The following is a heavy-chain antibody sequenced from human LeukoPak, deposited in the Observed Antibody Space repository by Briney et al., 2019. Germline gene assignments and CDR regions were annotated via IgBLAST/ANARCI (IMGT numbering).Heavy chain of an antibody. CDR1: GDSLSTYY. Sequence: RSETLSLTCTVSGDSLSTYYWSWVPQPPGMGLEWVGYIYYGGSTNYNPSLKSRVTISLDTSNNQFSLNLSAATAADTAIYYCARETRGYGSGSYDGFDYWGQGTLVTVSS. V-gene: IGHV4-59*01. D-gene: IGHD6-19*01. CDR3: ARETRGYGSGSYDGFDY. J-gene: IGHJ4*02. CDR2: IYYGGST.